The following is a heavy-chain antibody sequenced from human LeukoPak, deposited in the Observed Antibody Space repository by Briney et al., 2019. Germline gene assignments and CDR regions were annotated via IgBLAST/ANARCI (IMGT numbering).Heavy chain of an antibody. D-gene: IGHD6-13*01. V-gene: IGHV3-48*04. CDR3: ARVSIAAAGTGWFDP. CDR2: ISSSGSTI. CDR1: GFTFSSYG. Sequence: GGSLRLSCAASGFTFSSYGMHWVRQAPGKGLEWVSYISSSGSTIYYADSVKGRFTISRDNAKNSLYLQMNSLRAEDTAVYYCARVSIAAAGTGWFDPWGQGTLVTVSS. J-gene: IGHJ5*02.